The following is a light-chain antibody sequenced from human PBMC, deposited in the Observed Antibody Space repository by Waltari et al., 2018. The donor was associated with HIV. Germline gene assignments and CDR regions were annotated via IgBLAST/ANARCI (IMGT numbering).Light chain of an antibody. CDR2: ADA. V-gene: IGLV1-44*01. J-gene: IGLJ2*01. CDR3: STWDERLNGVV. Sequence: QSVLTQPPSASGAPGQRVTISCSGSTPNIGSSNVNWYQQFSRAAPKLLIYADAQRPSGVPDPFSGSKAGTSASLVISGLQSEDEADYFCSTWDERLNGVVFGGGTRLTVV. CDR1: TPNIGSSN.